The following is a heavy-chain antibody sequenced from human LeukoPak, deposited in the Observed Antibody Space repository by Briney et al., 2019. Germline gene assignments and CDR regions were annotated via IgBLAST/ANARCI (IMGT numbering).Heavy chain of an antibody. CDR1: GFTFDKYG. J-gene: IGHJ6*03. CDR3: SRGYDTSASWYTDV. Sequence: PGGSLRLSCAAYGFTFDKYGMSWVRQSPEKGLEWVAGINWNGGSIHYADSVKCRFTISRDNGKNSLYLQMNSLRAEDTALYYCSRGYDTSASWYTDVWGKGATVIVSS. D-gene: IGHD3-22*01. CDR2: INWNGGSI. V-gene: IGHV3-20*04.